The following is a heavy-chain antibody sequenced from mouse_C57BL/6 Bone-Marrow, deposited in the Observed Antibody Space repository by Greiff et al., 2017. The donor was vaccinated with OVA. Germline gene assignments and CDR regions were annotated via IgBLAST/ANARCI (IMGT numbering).Heavy chain of an antibody. CDR3: ARKLGGYAMDY. CDR1: GFTFTAYY. V-gene: IGHV7-3*02. J-gene: IGHJ4*01. D-gene: IGHD4-1*01. CDR2: IRNKANGYTT. Sequence: EVMLVESGGGLVQPGGSLRLSCATSGFTFTAYYMSWVRQPPGKALEWLGFIRNKANGYTTEYSASVKGRFTISRDNSQSILYLQMNTLRAEDSATYYCARKLGGYAMDYWGQGTSVTVSS.